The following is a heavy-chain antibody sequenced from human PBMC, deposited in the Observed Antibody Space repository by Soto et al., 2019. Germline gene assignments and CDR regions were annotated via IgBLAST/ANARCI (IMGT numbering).Heavy chain of an antibody. CDR1: GYTLTELS. CDR3: ATGKCSSTSCYGPHDAFDI. CDR2: FDPEDGET. V-gene: IGHV1-24*01. D-gene: IGHD2-2*01. J-gene: IGHJ3*02. Sequence: VASVKVSCKVSGYTLTELSMHWVRQAPGKGLEWMGGFDPEDGETIYAQKFQGRVTMTEDTSTDTAYMELSSLRSEDTAVYYCATGKCSSTSCYGPHDAFDIWGQGTMVTVSS.